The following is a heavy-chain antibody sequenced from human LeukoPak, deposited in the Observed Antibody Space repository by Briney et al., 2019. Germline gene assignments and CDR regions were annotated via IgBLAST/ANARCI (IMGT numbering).Heavy chain of an antibody. D-gene: IGHD1-1*01. Sequence: GGSLRLSCAASGFTFSKYAMSWVRQAPGKGLEWVSAIGDDGGDKKYADSVKGRFTISRDNSKNTLYLQMSSLRAEDTAIYYCGRDWKLDYWGQGTLVTVSS. CDR1: GFTFSKYA. CDR2: IGDDGGDK. V-gene: IGHV3-23*01. CDR3: GRDWKLDY. J-gene: IGHJ4*02.